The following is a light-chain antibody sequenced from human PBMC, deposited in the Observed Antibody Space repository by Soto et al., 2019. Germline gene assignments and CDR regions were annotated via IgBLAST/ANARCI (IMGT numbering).Light chain of an antibody. V-gene: IGKV3-15*01. J-gene: IGKJ1*01. CDR1: QSVSSY. Sequence: EIVMTQSPSFLSVSTGERATLTCRISQSVSSYLAWYQQKPGQAPGLLIHAATTWDSGIPARFSGTGSGTEFTLTISCLQSEDFAAYYCQQYYNFPRTFGQGTKVDIK. CDR2: AAT. CDR3: QQYYNFPRT.